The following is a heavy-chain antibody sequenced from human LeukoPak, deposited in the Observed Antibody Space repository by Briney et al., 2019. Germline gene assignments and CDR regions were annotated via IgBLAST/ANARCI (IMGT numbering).Heavy chain of an antibody. Sequence: PSQTLSLTFAVSGGSISSAGYSSGCLRQPPGKGLEWIGNIYHSGRTYYYPSLKRRVTTSVNRSNNQFSLKLSSVTAPDTAVYYRARWALSLLGQDAFEIWGQGTMVTVSS. CDR3: ARWALSLLGQDAFEI. J-gene: IGHJ3*02. CDR1: GGSISSAGYS. CDR2: IYHSGRT. V-gene: IGHV4-30-2*01. D-gene: IGHD3-10*01.